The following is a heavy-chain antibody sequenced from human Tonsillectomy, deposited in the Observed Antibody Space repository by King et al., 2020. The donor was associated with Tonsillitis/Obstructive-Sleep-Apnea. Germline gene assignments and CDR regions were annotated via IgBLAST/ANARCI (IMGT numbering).Heavy chain of an antibody. V-gene: IGHV3-49*03. D-gene: IGHD2-2*01. CDR2: IRSKNYGGAA. CDR3: TRSPHRYCSSASCFADY. J-gene: IGHJ4*02. CDR1: GFTFGDYA. Sequence: VQLVESGGGLVEPGRYLRLSCTASGFTFGDYAVSWFRQAPGKGLEWVVFIRSKNYGGAAEYAGSVKDRFTISRDDSKSIAFLQMNSLKTEDTAVYFCTRSPHRYCSSASCFADYWGQGTLVTVSS.